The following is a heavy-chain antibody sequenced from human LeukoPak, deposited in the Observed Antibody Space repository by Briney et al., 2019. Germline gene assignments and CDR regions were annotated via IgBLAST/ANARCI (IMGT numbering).Heavy chain of an antibody. J-gene: IGHJ4*02. D-gene: IGHD4-23*01. CDR3: AKSLYGSNDY. CDR1: GFTFATYA. CDR2: ISGSAGTT. V-gene: IGHV3-23*01. Sequence: GGSLRLSCAASGFTFATYAMSWVRQAPGKGLECVSSISGSAGTTSYADSVKGRFTISRDNSKDTLYLQMTNLRAEDTAIYYCAKSLYGSNDYWGQGTLVTVSS.